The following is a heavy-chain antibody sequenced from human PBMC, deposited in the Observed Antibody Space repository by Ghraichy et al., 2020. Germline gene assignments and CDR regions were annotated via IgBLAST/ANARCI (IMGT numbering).Heavy chain of an antibody. CDR1: GFTFDDYA. CDR3: AKDINAGYGSTSYLGS. V-gene: IGHV3-43D*03. CDR2: ITWDGGST. D-gene: IGHD3-10*01. Sequence: GGSLRLSCAASGFTFDDYAMHWVRRAPGKGLEWVSLITWDGGSTYYADSVEGRFTISRVNSKNSLYLQMNNLRAEDTAFYYCAKDINAGYGSTSYLGSWGKGTLDTVAS. J-gene: IGHJ5*02.